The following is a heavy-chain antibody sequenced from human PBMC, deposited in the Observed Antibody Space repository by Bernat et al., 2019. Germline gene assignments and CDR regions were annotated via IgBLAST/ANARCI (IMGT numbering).Heavy chain of an antibody. V-gene: IGHV1-3*01. CDR1: GYTFTSHV. J-gene: IGHJ4*02. CDR2: VYGGDGNT. Sequence: QVQLVQSGAEVKKPGASVKVSCKASGYTFTSHVFHWVRQAPGQRLEWMGWVYGGDGNTKYSQNFQGRVTLTRDTSASTAYLELSSLRFEDTAIYYCASWGGSGDSGEFVGPFDYWGQGTLVTVSS. CDR3: ASWGGSGDSGEFVGPFDY. D-gene: IGHD6-25*01.